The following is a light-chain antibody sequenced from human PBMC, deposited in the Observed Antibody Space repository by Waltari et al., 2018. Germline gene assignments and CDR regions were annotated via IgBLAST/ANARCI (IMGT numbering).Light chain of an antibody. Sequence: HSALAQPASVSGSPGQSITMSCTGTSSDVGPDNDVSRYQQHPGKAPRLMIYDVNNRPSGLSHRFSGSKSGNTASLTISGLQAEDEADYYCSSFTRTNSWVFGGGTKVTVL. CDR2: DVN. CDR1: SSDVGPDND. CDR3: SSFTRTNSWV. J-gene: IGLJ3*02. V-gene: IGLV2-14*03.